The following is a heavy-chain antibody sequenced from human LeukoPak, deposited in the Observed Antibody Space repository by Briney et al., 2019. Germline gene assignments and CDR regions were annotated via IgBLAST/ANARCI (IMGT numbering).Heavy chain of an antibody. Sequence: PGGSLRLSCAASGFSFREYAMNWVRQAPGEGLEWVSYISYSGTTMYYADSVKGRFIISRDNAKNSLYLQMNSLRAEDTAVYYCARPSRWLGHYFDYWGQGTLVTVSS. CDR2: ISYSGTTM. CDR1: GFSFREYA. CDR3: ARPSRWLGHYFDY. J-gene: IGHJ4*02. D-gene: IGHD2-15*01. V-gene: IGHV3-48*01.